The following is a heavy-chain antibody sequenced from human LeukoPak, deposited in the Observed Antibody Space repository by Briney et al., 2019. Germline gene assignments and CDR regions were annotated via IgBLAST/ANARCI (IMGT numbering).Heavy chain of an antibody. D-gene: IGHD3-9*01. Sequence: PGGSLRLSCAASGFTFSSYGMHWVRQAPGKGMEWVAVISYDGSNKYYADSVKGRFTISRDNSKNTLYLQMSSLRAEDTAVYYCVNRDGYDIFDLGGFDYWGQGTLVTVSS. CDR2: ISYDGSNK. CDR3: VNRDGYDIFDLGGFDY. J-gene: IGHJ4*02. CDR1: GFTFSSYG. V-gene: IGHV3-30*18.